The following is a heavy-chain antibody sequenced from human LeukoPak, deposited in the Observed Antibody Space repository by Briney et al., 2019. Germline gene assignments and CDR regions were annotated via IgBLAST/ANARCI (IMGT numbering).Heavy chain of an antibody. D-gene: IGHD6-6*01. CDR1: GGTFSSYA. CDR2: IIPIFGTA. V-gene: IGHV1-69*05. J-gene: IGHJ3*02. CDR3: ARETKLAGADDAFDI. Sequence: SVKVSFKASGGTFSSYAISWVRQAPGQGLEWMGRIIPIFGTANYAQKFQGRVTITTDESTSTAYMELSSLRSEDTAVYYCARETKLAGADDAFDIWGTGTMVTVSS.